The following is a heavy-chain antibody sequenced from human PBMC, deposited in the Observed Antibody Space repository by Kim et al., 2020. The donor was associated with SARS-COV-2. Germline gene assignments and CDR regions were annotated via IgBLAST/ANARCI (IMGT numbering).Heavy chain of an antibody. J-gene: IGHJ6*02. CDR3: AKRDSSSWYTYYYYGMDV. Sequence: KVRLPISRDNSKNTRYLQMNSLRAEDTAVYYCAKRDSSSWYTYYYYGMDVWGQGTTVTVSS. D-gene: IGHD6-13*01. V-gene: IGHV3-30*02.